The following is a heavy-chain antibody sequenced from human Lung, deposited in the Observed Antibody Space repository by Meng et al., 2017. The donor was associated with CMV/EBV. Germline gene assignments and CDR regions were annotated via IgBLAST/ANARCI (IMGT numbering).Heavy chain of an antibody. CDR1: GGPISSSSYY. J-gene: IGHJ5*02. CDR2: IYYSGST. V-gene: IGHV4-39*07. CDR3: ARDLKSYCSSTSCYINWFDP. Sequence: SXTXSLXXTAPGGPISSSSYYWGWIRQPPGKGLEWIGSIYYSGSTYYNPSLKSRVTISVDTSKNQFSLKLSSVTAADTAVYYCARDLKSYCSSTSCYINWFDPWXQGTXVTVAS. D-gene: IGHD2-2*02.